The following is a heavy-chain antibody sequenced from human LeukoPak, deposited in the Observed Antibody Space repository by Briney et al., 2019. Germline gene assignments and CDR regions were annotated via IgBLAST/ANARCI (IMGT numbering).Heavy chain of an antibody. CDR2: ITPIFGTA. CDR1: GGTFSSYA. V-gene: IGHV1-69*13. D-gene: IGHD3-9*01. CDR3: ARTYSRTRYFDWLSASSWFDP. J-gene: IGHJ5*02. Sequence: SVKVSCKASGGTFSSYAISWVRQAPGQGLEWMGGITPIFGTANYAQKFQGRVTITADESTSTAYMELSSLRSGDTAVYYCARTYSRTRYFDWLSASSWFDPWGQGTLVTVSS.